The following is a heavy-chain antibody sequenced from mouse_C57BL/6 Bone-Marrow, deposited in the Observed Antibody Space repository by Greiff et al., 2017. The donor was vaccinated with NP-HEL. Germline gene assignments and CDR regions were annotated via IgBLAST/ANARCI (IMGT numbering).Heavy chain of an antibody. J-gene: IGHJ2*01. CDR2: IHPNSGST. CDR3: ARGRYGNYGY. CDR1: GYTFTSYW. Sequence: QVQLQQSGAELVKPGASVTLSCKASGYTFTSYWMHWVKQRPGQGLEWIGMIHPNSGSTNYNEKFKSKATLTVDTSSSPAYMQLSSLTSEDSAVLYGARGRYGNYGYWGQGTTVTVAS. D-gene: IGHD2-1*01. V-gene: IGHV1-64*01.